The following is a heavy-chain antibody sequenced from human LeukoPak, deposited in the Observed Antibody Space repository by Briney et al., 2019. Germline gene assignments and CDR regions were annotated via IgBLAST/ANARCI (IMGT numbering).Heavy chain of an antibody. Sequence: SETLSLTCAVYGGSFSGYYWSWIRQPPGKGLEWIGEINHSGSTNYNPSLKSRVTISVDTSKNQFSLKLSSVTAADTAVYYCARVPAAISRYYYMDVWGKGTTVTVSS. D-gene: IGHD2-2*01. CDR1: GGSFSGYY. J-gene: IGHJ6*03. V-gene: IGHV4-34*01. CDR2: INHSGST. CDR3: ARVPAAISRYYYMDV.